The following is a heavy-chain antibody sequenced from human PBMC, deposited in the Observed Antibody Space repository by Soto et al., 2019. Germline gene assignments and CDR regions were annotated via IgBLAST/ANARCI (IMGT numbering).Heavy chain of an antibody. D-gene: IGHD5-12*01. J-gene: IGHJ6*03. V-gene: IGHV3-21*01. CDR3: VKPALGGYDYYYYYMDV. CDR2: ISSSSSYI. CDR1: GFTFSRYN. Sequence: GGSLRLSCAASGFTFSRYNMNWVRQAPGKGLEWVSSISSSSSYIYYAGSVKGRFTISRDNAKNSLYLQMNSLRAEDTAVYYCVKPALGGYDYYYYYMDVWGKGTTVTVSS.